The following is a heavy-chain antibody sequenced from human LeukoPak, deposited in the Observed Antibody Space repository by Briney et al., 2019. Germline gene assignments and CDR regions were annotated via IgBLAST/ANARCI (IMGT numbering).Heavy chain of an antibody. CDR1: GGSISSGDYY. CDR2: IYYSEST. J-gene: IGHJ4*02. D-gene: IGHD3-10*01. CDR3: ARVLKNNYYGSGNSYPRYFDY. Sequence: SETLSLTCTVSGGSISSGDYYWSWVRQPPGRCLEWAGYIYYSESTYYNPSLKSRLTVSVDTSKNQSSLKLSSVTAADTAVYYCARVLKNNYYGSGNSYPRYFDYWGQGTLVTVSS. V-gene: IGHV4-30-4*01.